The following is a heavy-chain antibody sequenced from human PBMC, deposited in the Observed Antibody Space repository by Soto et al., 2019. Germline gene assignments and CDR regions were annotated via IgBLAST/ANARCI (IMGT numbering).Heavy chain of an antibody. CDR1: GFTFSSYA. CDR2: ISGSGGST. CDR3: AKGRGDYGGGFDY. J-gene: IGHJ4*02. D-gene: IGHD4-17*01. Sequence: PGGSLRLSCAASGFTFSSYAMIWVRQAPGKGLEWVSAISGSGGSTYYADSVKGRFTISRDNSKNTLYLQMNSLRAEDTAVYYCAKGRGDYGGGFDYWGQGALVTVSS. V-gene: IGHV3-23*01.